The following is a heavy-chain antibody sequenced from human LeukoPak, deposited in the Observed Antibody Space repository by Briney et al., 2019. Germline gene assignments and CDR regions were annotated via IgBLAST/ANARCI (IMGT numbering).Heavy chain of an antibody. CDR1: GFTFSSFD. J-gene: IGHJ6*03. CDR3: ARGPPRGKYYYMDV. CDR2: IGTASDT. V-gene: IGHV3-13*01. Sequence: QAGGSLRLSCAASGFTFSSFDMHWVRQPTGQGLEWVSTIGTASDTYYPGSVEGRFTLSRDNAKNSLYLQMNSLTAGDTAVYYCARGPPRGKYYYMDVWGKGTTVNVSS. D-gene: IGHD1-1*01.